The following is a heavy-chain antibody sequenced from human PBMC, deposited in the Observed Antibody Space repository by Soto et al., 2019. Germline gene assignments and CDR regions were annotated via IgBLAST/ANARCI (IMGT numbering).Heavy chain of an antibody. V-gene: IGHV4-39*01. CDR1: GASISSSGYY. Sequence: PSETLSLTCTVSGASISSSGYYWGWIRQPPGKGLEWIGTIYYSGSTYYNPSLKSRVTISVDTSKNQFSLKLGSVTAADTAVYYCARSGSGSYYTEYYFDHWGQGILVTAPQ. D-gene: IGHD3-10*01. J-gene: IGHJ4*02. CDR2: IYYSGST. CDR3: ARSGSGSYYTEYYFDH.